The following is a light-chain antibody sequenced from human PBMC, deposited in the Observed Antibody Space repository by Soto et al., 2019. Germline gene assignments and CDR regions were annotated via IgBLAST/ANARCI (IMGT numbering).Light chain of an antibody. CDR2: EVT. J-gene: IGLJ1*01. CDR3: SSYTTSSTRV. CDR1: SSDIGIYKY. V-gene: IGLV2-14*01. Sequence: ALTQPASVSGSPGQSIAISCTGSSSDIGIYKYVSWYQQHPGKVPKLIIYEVTNRPSGVSNRFSGSKSGNTASLTISGLQAEDEADYYCSSYTTSSTRVFGPGTKVTVL.